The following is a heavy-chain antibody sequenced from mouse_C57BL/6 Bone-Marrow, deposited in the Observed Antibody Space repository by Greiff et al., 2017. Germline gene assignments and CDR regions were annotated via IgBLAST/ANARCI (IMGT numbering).Heavy chain of an antibody. V-gene: IGHV14-3*01. CDR3: ARARGCFPRPYFDV. J-gene: IGHJ1*03. CDR2: IDPANGNT. Sequence: EVQLLQSVAELVRPGASVKLSCTASGFNIKNTYMHWVKQRPEQGLEWIGWIDPANGNTKYASKFQGKATITADTSSNTAYLQLSRLTSEDTAIXYCARARGCFPRPYFDVWGKGTTLTVSS. CDR1: GFNIKNTY.